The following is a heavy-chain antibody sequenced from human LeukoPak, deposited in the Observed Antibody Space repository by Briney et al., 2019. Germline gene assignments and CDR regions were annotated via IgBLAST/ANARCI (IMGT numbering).Heavy chain of an antibody. V-gene: IGHV3-66*01. Sequence: GGSLRLSCAASGFTVSSNYMSWVGQAPGKGLEWVSVIYSGGSTYYADSVKGRFTISRDNSKNTLYLQMNSLRAEDTAVYYCVRESVDGSYFGYWGQGTLVTVSS. CDR1: GFTVSSNY. CDR2: IYSGGST. J-gene: IGHJ4*02. D-gene: IGHD1-26*01. CDR3: VRESVDGSYFGY.